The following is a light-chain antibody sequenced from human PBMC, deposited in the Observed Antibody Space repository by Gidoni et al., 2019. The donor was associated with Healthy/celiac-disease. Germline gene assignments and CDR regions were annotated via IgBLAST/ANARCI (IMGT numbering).Light chain of an antibody. J-gene: IGKJ3*01. V-gene: IGKV1-39*01. CDR3: QQSYSTPRT. CDR2: AAS. Sequence: DIQMTQSPSSLSASVGDRVTITCLAIQSISSYLNWYQQKPGKAPKLLIYAASSLQSGVPSRFSGSGSGTDFTLTISSLQPEDFATYYCQQSYSTPRTFGPGTKVDIK. CDR1: QSISSY.